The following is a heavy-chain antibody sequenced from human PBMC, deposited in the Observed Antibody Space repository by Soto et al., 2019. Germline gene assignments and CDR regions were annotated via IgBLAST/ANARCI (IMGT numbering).Heavy chain of an antibody. D-gene: IGHD6-19*01. CDR3: ARLDKFNGGWS. Sequence: QVQLVESGGGVVQPGRSLRLSCAASGFTFSSYAMHWFRRAPGKGLEWVAAVSHDGKSGFYADSVSGRFTVSRDNSNNLVYLQMDRLRPEDTALFYCARLDKFNGGWSWGQGTAVTVSS. CDR1: GFTFSSYA. V-gene: IGHV3-30*14. J-gene: IGHJ4*02. CDR2: VSHDGKSG.